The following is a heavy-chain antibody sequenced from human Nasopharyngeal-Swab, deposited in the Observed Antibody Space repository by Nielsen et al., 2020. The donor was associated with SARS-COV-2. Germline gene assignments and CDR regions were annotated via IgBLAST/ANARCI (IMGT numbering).Heavy chain of an antibody. D-gene: IGHD2-2*01. J-gene: IGHJ6*02. CDR2: INHSGST. CDR1: GGSFSGYY. Sequence: SETLSLTCAVYGGSFSGYYWSWIRQPPGKGLEWIGEINHSGSTNYNPSLKSRVTISVDTSKNQFSLKLSSVTAADTAVYYCARTDIVVVPAATTPRKAGMDVWGQGTTVTVSS. CDR3: ARTDIVVVPAATTPRKAGMDV. V-gene: IGHV4-34*01.